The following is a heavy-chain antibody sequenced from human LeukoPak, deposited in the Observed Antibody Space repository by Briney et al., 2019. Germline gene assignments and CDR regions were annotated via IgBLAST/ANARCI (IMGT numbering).Heavy chain of an antibody. J-gene: IGHJ3*02. Sequence: ASMKVSCKASGYTFTDFYIHWVRQAPGQGLEWMGWIDPNSGDTKYVEKFQGRVTMTRDTSISTAYMDLSSLRSDDTAMYYCARRRDERGYKDIFDIWGQGTMVTVSS. V-gene: IGHV1-2*02. CDR3: ARRRDERGYKDIFDI. CDR1: GYTFTDFY. CDR2: IDPNSGDT. D-gene: IGHD5-18*01.